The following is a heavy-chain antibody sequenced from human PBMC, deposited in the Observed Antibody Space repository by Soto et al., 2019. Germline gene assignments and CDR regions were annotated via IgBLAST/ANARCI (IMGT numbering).Heavy chain of an antibody. D-gene: IGHD4-17*01. CDR2: INHSGST. CDR3: ARAYGDYVFDY. Sequence: TSETLSLTCAVYGGSFSDYSWTWIRQPPGKGLEWIGEINHSGSTYYNSSLKSRVTISVDTSKNQFSLKLTSVTAADTAVYHCARAYGDYVFDYWGQGTLVTVSS. J-gene: IGHJ4*02. V-gene: IGHV4-34*01. CDR1: GGSFSDYS.